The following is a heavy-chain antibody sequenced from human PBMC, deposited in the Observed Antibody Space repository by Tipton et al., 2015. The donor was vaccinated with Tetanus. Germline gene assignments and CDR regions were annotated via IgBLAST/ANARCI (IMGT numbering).Heavy chain of an antibody. D-gene: IGHD3-22*01. J-gene: IGHJ4*01. V-gene: IGHV1-2*02. Sequence: QSGPEVKKPGASVKVSCKASGYTFTGYYMHWVRQAPGQGLEWMGWINPNSGGTNYAQKFQGRVTMTRDTSISTAYMEVSRLRSDDTAIYYCARGMDYDSSGIDGFWGQGTLVTVSS. CDR2: INPNSGGT. CDR1: GYTFTGYY. CDR3: ARGMDYDSSGIDGF.